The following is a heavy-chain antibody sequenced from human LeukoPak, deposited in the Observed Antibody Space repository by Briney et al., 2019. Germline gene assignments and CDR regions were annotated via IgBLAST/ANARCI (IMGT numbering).Heavy chain of an antibody. V-gene: IGHV1-69-2*01. Sequence: ASVKISCKVSGYTFTDYYMHWVQQAPGKGLEWMGLVDPEDGETIYAEKFQGRVTITADTSTDTAYMELSSLRSEDTAVYYCATVCPHSGSYSRFRYPAYYFDYWGQGTLVTVSS. CDR2: VDPEDGET. CDR3: ATVCPHSGSYSRFRYPAYYFDY. D-gene: IGHD1-26*01. J-gene: IGHJ4*02. CDR1: GYTFTDYY.